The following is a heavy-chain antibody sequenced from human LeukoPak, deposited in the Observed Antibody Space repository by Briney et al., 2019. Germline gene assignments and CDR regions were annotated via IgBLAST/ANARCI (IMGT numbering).Heavy chain of an antibody. CDR3: ARLRGKYCSSTSCVYYYMDV. CDR1: GDSISSYY. D-gene: IGHD2-2*01. V-gene: IGHV4-59*08. Sequence: SETLSLTCTVSGDSISSYYYSWIRQPPGKGLEWIGYVYYSVSTNYNPSLKTRVTISVDTSKNQFSLKLSSVTAADTAVYYCARLRGKYCSSTSCVYYYMDVWGKGTTVTVSS. CDR2: VYYSVST. J-gene: IGHJ6*03.